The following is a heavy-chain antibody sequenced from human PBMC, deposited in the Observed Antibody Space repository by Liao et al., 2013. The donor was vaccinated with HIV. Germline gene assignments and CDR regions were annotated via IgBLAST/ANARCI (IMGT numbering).Heavy chain of an antibody. D-gene: IGHD2-21*01. J-gene: IGHJ4*02. Sequence: QVQLQESGPGLVKPSETLSLTCSVSGDSISSYYCSWIRQPAGKGLEWIGRIHTSGSTNYNPSLKSRVTMSLDTSKNQFSLKLSSVTAADTAVYYCARGVIALSHIDYWGQGTLVTVSS. V-gene: IGHV4-4*07. CDR1: GDSISSYY. CDR2: IHTSGST. CDR3: ARGVIALSHIDY.